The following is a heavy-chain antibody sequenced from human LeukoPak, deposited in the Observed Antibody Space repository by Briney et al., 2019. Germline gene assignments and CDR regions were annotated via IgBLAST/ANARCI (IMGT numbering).Heavy chain of an antibody. D-gene: IGHD1-26*01. CDR3: ARGSIASGSYYDY. V-gene: IGHV1-18*01. CDR2: ISAYNGAT. J-gene: IGHJ4*02. CDR1: GYTFTSYG. Sequence: GASVKVSCKASGYTFTSYGITWVRQAPGQGLEWMGWISAYNGATNYAQRPQGRVTMTTDTSTNTAYMELRSLRSDDTAVYHCARGSIASGSYYDYWGQGTLVIVSS.